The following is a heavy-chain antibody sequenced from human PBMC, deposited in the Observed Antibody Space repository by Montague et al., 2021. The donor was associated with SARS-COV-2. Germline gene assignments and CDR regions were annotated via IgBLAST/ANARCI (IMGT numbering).Heavy chain of an antibody. Sequence: SETLSLTCTVSGGSISSGSYYWSWIRQPPGKGLEWIGYIYYSGSTNYNPSLKSRVTISVDTSKNQFSLKLSSVTAADTAVYYCARSRRITILGVGLSNYYGMDVWGQGTTVTVSS. CDR1: GGSISSGSYY. J-gene: IGHJ6*02. D-gene: IGHD3-3*01. CDR2: IYYSGST. CDR3: ARSRRITILGVGLSNYYGMDV. V-gene: IGHV4-61*01.